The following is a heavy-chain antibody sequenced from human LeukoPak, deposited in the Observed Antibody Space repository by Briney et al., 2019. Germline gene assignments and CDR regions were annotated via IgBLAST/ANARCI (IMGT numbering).Heavy chain of an antibody. Sequence: GESLKISCKGSGYSFTSYWIGWVRQMPGKGLEWMGIIYPGDSDTRYSPSFQGQVTISVDKSISTAYLQWSSLKASDTAMYYCARRYYDILTGRGWGFDYWGQGTLVTVSS. D-gene: IGHD3-9*01. V-gene: IGHV5-51*01. CDR2: IYPGDSDT. CDR1: GYSFTSYW. CDR3: ARRYYDILTGRGWGFDY. J-gene: IGHJ4*02.